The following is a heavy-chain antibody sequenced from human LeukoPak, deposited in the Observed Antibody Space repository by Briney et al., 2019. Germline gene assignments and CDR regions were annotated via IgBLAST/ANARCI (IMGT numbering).Heavy chain of an antibody. D-gene: IGHD6-25*01. CDR3: TTDSGSIAARPYYYGMDV. Sequence: GGSLRLSCAASGFTFSNAWMSWVRRAPGKGLEWVGRIKNKTDGGTTDYAAPVKGRFTISRDDSKNTLYLQMNSLKTEDTAVYYCTTDSGSIAARPYYYGMDVWGQGTTVTVSS. V-gene: IGHV3-15*01. J-gene: IGHJ6*02. CDR1: GFTFSNAW. CDR2: IKNKTDGGTT.